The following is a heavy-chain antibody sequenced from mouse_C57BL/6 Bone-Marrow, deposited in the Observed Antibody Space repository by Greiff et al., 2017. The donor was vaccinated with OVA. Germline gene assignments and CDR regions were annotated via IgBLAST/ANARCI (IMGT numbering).Heavy chain of an antibody. CDR1: GYTFTDHT. V-gene: IGHV1-78*01. Sequence: VQVVESDAELVKPGASVKISCKVSGYTFTDHTIHWMKQRPEQGLEWIGYIYPRDGSTKYNEKFKGKATLTADKSSSTAYMQLNSLTSEDSAVYFCARARDYYDYFAYWGQGTLVTVSA. CDR3: ARARDYYDYFAY. CDR2: IYPRDGST. D-gene: IGHD2-4*01. J-gene: IGHJ3*01.